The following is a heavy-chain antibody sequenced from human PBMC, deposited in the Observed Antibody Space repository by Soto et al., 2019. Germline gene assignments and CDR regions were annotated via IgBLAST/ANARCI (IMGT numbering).Heavy chain of an antibody. D-gene: IGHD6-6*01. Sequence: GASVKVSCKASGGTFSSYAISWVRQAPGQGLEWMGGIIPIFGTANDAQKFQGRVTITADESTSTAYMELSSLRSEDTAVYYCARVFRRIEYSSSSGRPGGRAPTGMDVWGQGTTVTVSS. CDR3: ARVFRRIEYSSSSGRPGGRAPTGMDV. V-gene: IGHV1-69*13. J-gene: IGHJ6*02. CDR1: GGTFSSYA. CDR2: IIPIFGTA.